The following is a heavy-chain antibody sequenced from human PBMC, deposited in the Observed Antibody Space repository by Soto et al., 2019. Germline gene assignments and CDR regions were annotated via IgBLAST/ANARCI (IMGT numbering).Heavy chain of an antibody. J-gene: IGHJ6*02. Sequence: GGSLRLSCAASGFTFSSYWMHWVRQAPGKGLVWVSRINSDGSSTSYADSVKGRFTISRDNAKNTLYLQMNSLRAEDTAVYYCARVPNLWFGELTYYYYGMDVWGQGTTVTVSS. V-gene: IGHV3-74*01. CDR1: GFTFSSYW. CDR3: ARVPNLWFGELTYYYYGMDV. D-gene: IGHD3-10*01. CDR2: INSDGSST.